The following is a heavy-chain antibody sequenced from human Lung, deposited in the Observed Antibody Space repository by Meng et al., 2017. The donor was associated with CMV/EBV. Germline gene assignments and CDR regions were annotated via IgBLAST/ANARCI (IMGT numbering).Heavy chain of an antibody. D-gene: IGHD2-2*02. CDR2: ISSSSSSI. J-gene: IGHJ4*02. V-gene: IGHV3-48*04. Sequence: GESLKISCAASGFTFNSYRMNWLRQAPGKGLEWVSYISSSSSSIYYTDSVKGRFTISRDNAKNSLYLEMNSLRVDDTGVYFCARDAGEGIVVVPAAISDYWGKGTXVTVSS. CDR1: GFTFNSYR. CDR3: ARDAGEGIVVVPAAISDY.